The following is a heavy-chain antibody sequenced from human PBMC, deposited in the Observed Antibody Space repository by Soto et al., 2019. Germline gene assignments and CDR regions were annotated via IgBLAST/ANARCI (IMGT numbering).Heavy chain of an antibody. D-gene: IGHD3-10*01. CDR3: ARDKLYIPPDYYARPALSMDV. J-gene: IGHJ6*04. CDR1: GGSIRSGDYH. Sequence: SEPLSLTCTVSGGSIRSGDYHRSWIRQPPGKGLEWIGYIYYSGSTYYNPSLKSRVTISVDTSKNQFSLKLSSVTAADTAVYYCARDKLYIPPDYYARPALSMDVWGKGTTVTVSS. V-gene: IGHV4-30-4*01. CDR2: IYYSGST.